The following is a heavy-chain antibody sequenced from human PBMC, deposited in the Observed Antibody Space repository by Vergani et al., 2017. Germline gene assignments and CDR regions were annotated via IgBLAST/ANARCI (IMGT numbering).Heavy chain of an antibody. J-gene: IGHJ4*02. CDR1: GFTFSSYA. Sequence: VQLVESGGGVVQPGGSLRLSCAASGFTFSSYAMSWVRQAPGKGLEWVSAISGSGGSTYYADSVKGRFTISRDNSKNTLYLQMNSLRAEDTAVYYCAGGTGMAYYFDYWGQGTLVTVSS. CDR3: AGGTGMAYYFDY. D-gene: IGHD3-10*01. V-gene: IGHV3-23*04. CDR2: ISGSGGST.